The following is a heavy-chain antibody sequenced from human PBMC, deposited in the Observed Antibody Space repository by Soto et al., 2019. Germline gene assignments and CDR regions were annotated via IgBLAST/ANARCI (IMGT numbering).Heavy chain of an antibody. V-gene: IGHV1-46*03. J-gene: IGHJ4*02. CDR1: GSTFTSHY. CDR3: TKAGRSDFDY. Sequence: GASVKVSCKASGSTFTSHYMHWVRQAPGQGLEWMGIINPSDGSTTHAQKFQGRVTMTRDTSTSTVYMELSSLRSEDTAVYYSTKAGRSDFDYWGQGTLVTVSS. CDR2: INPSDGST.